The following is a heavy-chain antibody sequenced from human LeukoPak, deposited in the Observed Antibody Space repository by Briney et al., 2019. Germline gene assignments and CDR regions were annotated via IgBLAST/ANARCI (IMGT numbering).Heavy chain of an antibody. V-gene: IGHV1-18*01. D-gene: IGHD2-2*01. J-gene: IGHJ6*03. CDR3: ARDTYCSSTSCFPYYMDV. Sequence: ASVKVSCKASGYTFTSYGITWVRQAPGQGLEWLGWISAYYGNTNYAQNLQDRVTMTTDTSTNTAYMELRSLRSNDTAMYYCARDTYCSSTSCFPYYMDVWAQGTRSPSP. CDR1: GYTFTSYG. CDR2: ISAYYGNT.